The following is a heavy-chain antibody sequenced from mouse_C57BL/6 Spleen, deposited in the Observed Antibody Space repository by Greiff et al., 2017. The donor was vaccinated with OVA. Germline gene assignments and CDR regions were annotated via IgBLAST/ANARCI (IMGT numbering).Heavy chain of an antibody. CDR2: IYPGDGDT. J-gene: IGHJ2*01. Sequence: QVQLKESGAELVKPGASVKISCKASGYAFSSYWMNWVKQRPGKGLEWIGQIYPGDGDTNYNGKFKGKATLTADKSSSTAYMQLSSLTSEDSAVYFGARGFGGIFNYFDYWGQGTTRTVSS. V-gene: IGHV1-80*01. CDR3: ARGFGGIFNYFDY. CDR1: GYAFSSYW.